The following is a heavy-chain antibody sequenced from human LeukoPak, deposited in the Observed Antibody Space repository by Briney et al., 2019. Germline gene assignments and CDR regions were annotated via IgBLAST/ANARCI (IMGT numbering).Heavy chain of an antibody. J-gene: IGHJ4*02. D-gene: IGHD2-21*01. CDR1: GFTFSAYS. V-gene: IGHV3-48*02. Sequence: GGSLRLSCEASGFTFSAYSMNWVRQAPGKGLDWGSSISLSSITIYYADSVKGRFTISRDNAKDSLYLQMNNLRDEDTAVYYCAAPTSYSSFDYWGQGTLVTVSS. CDR3: AAPTSYSSFDY. CDR2: ISLSSITI.